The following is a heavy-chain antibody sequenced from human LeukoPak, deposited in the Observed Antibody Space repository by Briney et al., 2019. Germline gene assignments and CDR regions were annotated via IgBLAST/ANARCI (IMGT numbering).Heavy chain of an antibody. CDR2: ISGSGGST. CDR1: GFTFSSYA. Sequence: GSLRLSCAASGFTFSSYAMSWVRQAPGKGLEWVSAISGSGGSTYYADSVKGRFTISRDNSKNTLYLQMNSLRTEDTAVYYCAKETDYYGSGSSYIWFDPWGQGTLVTVSS. CDR3: AKETDYYGSGSSYIWFDP. J-gene: IGHJ5*01. D-gene: IGHD3-10*01. V-gene: IGHV3-23*01.